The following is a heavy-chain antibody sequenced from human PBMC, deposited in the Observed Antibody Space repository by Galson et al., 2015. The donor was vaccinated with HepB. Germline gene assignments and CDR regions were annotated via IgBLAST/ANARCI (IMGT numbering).Heavy chain of an antibody. Sequence: CAISGDSVSGNRAAWNWIRQSPSRGLEWLGRTYYKSKWYNDYAVSVKSRITINPDTSKNQFSLQVKSVTPEDTAVYYCAREGDYGPNWFDPWGQGTLVTVSS. CDR2: TYYKSKWYN. CDR1: GDSVSGNRAA. CDR3: AREGDYGPNWFDP. D-gene: IGHD4-17*01. J-gene: IGHJ5*02. V-gene: IGHV6-1*01.